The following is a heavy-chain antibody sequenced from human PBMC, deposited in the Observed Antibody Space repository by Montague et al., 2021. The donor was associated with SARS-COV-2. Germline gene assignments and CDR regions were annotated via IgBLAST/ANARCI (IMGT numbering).Heavy chain of an antibody. D-gene: IGHD2-15*01. J-gene: IGHJ6*02. V-gene: IGHV1-8*01. CDR1: GYTFTNYD. Sequence: SVKVSCKASGYTFTNYDINWVRQAPGQGLEWMGWMNPNNDNRGYTQKFEGRVTMTRNTSISTAYMELSSLRSEDMAVYYCARAEYCSGGSCGYYYYGMDVWGQGTSVTVSS. CDR3: ARAEYCSGGSCGYYYYGMDV. CDR2: MNPNNDNR.